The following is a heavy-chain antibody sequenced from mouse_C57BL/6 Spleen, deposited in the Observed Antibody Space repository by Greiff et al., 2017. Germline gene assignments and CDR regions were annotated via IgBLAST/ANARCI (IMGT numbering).Heavy chain of an antibody. J-gene: IGHJ2*01. Sequence: VQLQQSGAELVRPGTSVKVSCKASGYTFTNYLIEWVKQRPGQGLEWIGVINPGSGGTNYNVKFKGKAKLTADKSSSTAYMQLSSLTSEDSAVYFCARSDGSSYDYFDYWGQGTTLTVSS. CDR2: INPGSGGT. CDR3: ARSDGSSYDYFDY. CDR1: GYTFTNYL. V-gene: IGHV1-54*01. D-gene: IGHD1-1*01.